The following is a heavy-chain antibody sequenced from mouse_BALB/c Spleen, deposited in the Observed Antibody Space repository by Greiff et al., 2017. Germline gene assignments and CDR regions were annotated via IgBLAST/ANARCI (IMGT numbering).Heavy chain of an antibody. D-gene: IGHD1-1*01. CDR3: AREGGSSYAGFAY. CDR1: GFSLTSYG. Sequence: VQLVESGPGLVAPSQSLSITCTVSGFSLTSYGVHWVRQSPGKGLEWLGVIWAGGSTNYNSALMSRLSISKDNSKSQVFLKMNSLQTDDTAMYYCAREGGSSYAGFAYWGQGTLVTVSA. V-gene: IGHV2-9*02. CDR2: IWAGGST. J-gene: IGHJ3*01.